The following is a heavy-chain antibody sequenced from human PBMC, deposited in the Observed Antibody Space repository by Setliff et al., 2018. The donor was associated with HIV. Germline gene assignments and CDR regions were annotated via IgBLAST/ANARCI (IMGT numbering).Heavy chain of an antibody. J-gene: IGHJ6*03. CDR1: GYTFSNFG. CDR2: ISVYNDNT. V-gene: IGHV1-18*01. CDR3: ARDQGFWSGFTYNYYMDV. D-gene: IGHD3-3*01. Sequence: ASVKVSCKATGYTFSNFGISWVRQAPGQGLEWMGWISVYNDNTKYTQDFQGRVTMTTDTSTSTVYMELRSLRSDDTAVYYCARDQGFWSGFTYNYYMDVWGKGTTVTVSS.